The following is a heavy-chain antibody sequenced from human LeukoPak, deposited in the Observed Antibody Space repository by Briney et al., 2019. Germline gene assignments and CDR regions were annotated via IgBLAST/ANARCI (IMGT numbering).Heavy chain of an antibody. V-gene: IGHV3-21*01. CDR1: GFTFNTYT. CDR2: ITASSTAI. CDR3: PRTYYHSLTGYNPYFDY. D-gene: IGHD3-9*01. J-gene: IGHJ4*02. Sequence: GGSLRLSCAASGFTFNTYTMNWVRQAPGKGLEWVSSITASSTAIYSADSVKGRFTISRDNAKNFLYLQMNSLRAEDTAVYYCPRTYYHSLTGYNPYFDYWGQGILVTVSS.